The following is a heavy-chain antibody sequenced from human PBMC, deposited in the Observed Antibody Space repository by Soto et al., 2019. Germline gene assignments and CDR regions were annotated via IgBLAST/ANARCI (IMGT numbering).Heavy chain of an antibody. CDR3: SAGGGQPRYY. Sequence: PSETLSRTCAVSGGSISSGGYSWSWIRQPPGKGLEWIGYIYHSGSTYYNPSLKSRVTISVDRSKNQFSLKLSSVTAADTAVYYCSAGGGQPRYYWGQGTLVIVSS. D-gene: IGHD1-26*01. CDR1: GGSISSGGYS. V-gene: IGHV4-30-2*01. J-gene: IGHJ4*02. CDR2: IYHSGST.